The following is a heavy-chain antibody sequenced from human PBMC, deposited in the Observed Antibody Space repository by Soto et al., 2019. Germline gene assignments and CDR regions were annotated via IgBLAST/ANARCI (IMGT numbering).Heavy chain of an antibody. CDR1: GGSISSGGYY. Sequence: QVQLQESGPGLVKPSQTLSLTCTVSGGSISSGGYYWSWIRQHPGKGLEWIGYIYYSGSTYYNPSLNSRVTISVDTSKNQFSLKLSSVTAADTAVYYCAYRHKSFYYGMDVWGQGTTVTVSS. J-gene: IGHJ6*02. CDR3: AYRHKSFYYGMDV. V-gene: IGHV4-31*03. CDR2: IYYSGST.